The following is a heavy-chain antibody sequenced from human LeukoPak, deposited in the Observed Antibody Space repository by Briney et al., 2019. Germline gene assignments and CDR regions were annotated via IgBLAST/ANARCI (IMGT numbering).Heavy chain of an antibody. CDR3: ANYVIGRGYCSSTSCYLGRPNDAFDI. Sequence: PSETLSLTCTVSGGSISSGGYYWSWIRQPPGKGLEWIGYIYHSGSTYYNPSLKSRVTISVDRSKNQFSLKLSSVTAADTAVYYCANYVIGRGYCSSTSCYLGRPNDAFDIWGQGTMVTVSS. J-gene: IGHJ3*02. D-gene: IGHD2-2*01. V-gene: IGHV4-30-2*01. CDR2: IYHSGST. CDR1: GGSISSGGYY.